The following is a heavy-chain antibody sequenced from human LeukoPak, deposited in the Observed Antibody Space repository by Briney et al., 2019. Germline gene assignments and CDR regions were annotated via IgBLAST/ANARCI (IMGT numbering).Heavy chain of an antibody. D-gene: IGHD6-19*01. Sequence: PSETLSLTCTVSGGSISSSSYYWGWIRQPPGKGLEWIGSIYYSGSTYYNPSLKSRVTISVDTSKNQFSLKLSSVTAADTAVYYCAREAVEEGFWGQGTLVTVSS. J-gene: IGHJ4*02. V-gene: IGHV4-39*07. CDR2: IYYSGST. CDR1: GGSISSSSYY. CDR3: AREAVEEGF.